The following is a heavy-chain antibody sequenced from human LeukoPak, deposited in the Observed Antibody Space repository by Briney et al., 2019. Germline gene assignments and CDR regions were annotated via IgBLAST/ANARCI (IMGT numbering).Heavy chain of an antibody. D-gene: IGHD2-2*01. CDR2: INPKSAGT. CDR1: GYTFTDYY. CDR3: ASVCSSTNCYDFDY. Sequence: ASVKVSCKASGYTFTDYYMHWVRQAPGQGLEWMGWINPKSAGTNYAQNFQGRVTMTRDMSISTAYMELSRLRSDDTAVYYCASVCSSTNCYDFDYWGQGTLVTVSS. J-gene: IGHJ4*02. V-gene: IGHV1-2*02.